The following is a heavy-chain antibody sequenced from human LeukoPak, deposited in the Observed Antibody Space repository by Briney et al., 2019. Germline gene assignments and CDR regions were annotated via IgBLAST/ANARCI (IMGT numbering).Heavy chain of an antibody. V-gene: IGHV3-53*01. D-gene: IGHD6-19*01. CDR2: IYSGGST. CDR3: ARIAVAGTDFDY. J-gene: IGHJ4*02. CDR1: GFTFTNYW. Sequence: PGGSLRLSCAASGFTFTNYWMSWVRQAPGKGLEWVSVIYSGGSTYYADSVKGRFTISRDNSKNTLYLQMNSLRAEDTAVYYCARIAVAGTDFDYWGQGTLVTVSS.